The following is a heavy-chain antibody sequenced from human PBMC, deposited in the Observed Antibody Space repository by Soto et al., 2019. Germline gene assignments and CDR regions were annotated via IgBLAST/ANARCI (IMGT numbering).Heavy chain of an antibody. CDR3: SRFIMVGGWFDPNYYHGMDV. Sequence: QVQLVQSGAEVKKPGASVTVSCKTSGYTFSNYGINWVRQAPGQGLEWRGWISGYNGNTNYAQTVQGRVTMTTDTSTGPVYMELRSLKSDDTAIYYCSRFIMVGGWFDPNYYHGMDVWGQGTTVTVSS. D-gene: IGHD6-19*01. CDR2: ISGYNGNT. V-gene: IGHV1-18*01. J-gene: IGHJ6*02. CDR1: GYTFSNYG.